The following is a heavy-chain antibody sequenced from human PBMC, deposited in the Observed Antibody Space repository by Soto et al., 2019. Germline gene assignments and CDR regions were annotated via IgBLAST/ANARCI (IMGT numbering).Heavy chain of an antibody. D-gene: IGHD1-26*01. V-gene: IGHV3-23*01. CDR3: AKGAFAVGDTTYFFDY. CDR2: ISGGGGGT. J-gene: IGHJ4*02. Sequence: ELQLLESGGDLEQPGGSLRLSCAASGFTFSNYAMNWVRQAPGKGLEWVSSISGGGGGTYYADAVKGRFTISRDNSRNMLYLQMNSLRAEDTAEYYCAKGAFAVGDTTYFFDYWGQGTLVTVSS. CDR1: GFTFSNYA.